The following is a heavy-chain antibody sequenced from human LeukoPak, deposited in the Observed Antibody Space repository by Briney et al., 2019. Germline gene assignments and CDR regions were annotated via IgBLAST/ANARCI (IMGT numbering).Heavy chain of an antibody. D-gene: IGHD3-3*01. Sequence: PSETLSLTCAVYGGSFCGYYWSWIRQPPGKGLEWIGEINHSESTNYNPSLRSRVTISVDTSKNQFSLKLSSVTAADTAVYYCARREGFWSGTYYYYYYGMDVWGQGTTVTVSS. CDR2: INHSEST. CDR1: GGSFCGYY. CDR3: ARREGFWSGTYYYYYYGMDV. V-gene: IGHV4-34*01. J-gene: IGHJ6*02.